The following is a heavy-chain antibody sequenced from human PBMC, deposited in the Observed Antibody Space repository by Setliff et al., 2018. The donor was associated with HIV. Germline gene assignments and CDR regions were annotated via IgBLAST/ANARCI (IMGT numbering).Heavy chain of an antibody. D-gene: IGHD5-12*01. V-gene: IGHV5-10-1*01. CDR2: IDPSDSYT. J-gene: IGHJ4*02. Sequence: GESLKISCKGSGYSFTSYWNSWVRQMPGKGLEWMGRIDPSDSYTNYSPSFQGHVTISADKSISTAYLQWSSLKASDTAMYYCARPRRDGYEVDYWGQGTLVTVSS. CDR1: GYSFTSYW. CDR3: ARPRRDGYEVDY.